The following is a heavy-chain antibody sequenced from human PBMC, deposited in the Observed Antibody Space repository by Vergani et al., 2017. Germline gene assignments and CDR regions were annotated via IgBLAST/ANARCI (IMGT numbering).Heavy chain of an antibody. J-gene: IGHJ6*03. D-gene: IGHD5-24*01. V-gene: IGHV3-15*01. Sequence: VQLVESGGGLVKPGGSLRLSCAASGFTFSDYYMSWIRQAPGKGLEWVGRIKSKTDGGTTDYAAPVKGRFTISRDDSKNTLYLQMNSLKTEDTAVYYCARGGGRRWLQSGYYYYYYMDVWGKGTTVTVSS. CDR3: ARGGGRRWLQSGYYYYYYMDV. CDR2: IKSKTDGGTT. CDR1: GFTFSDYY.